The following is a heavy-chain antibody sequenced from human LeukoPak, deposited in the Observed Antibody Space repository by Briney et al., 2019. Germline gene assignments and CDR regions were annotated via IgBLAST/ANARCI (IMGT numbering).Heavy chain of an antibody. CDR3: ASLFVAAADLDAFDI. CDR1: GYTFTGYY. D-gene: IGHD6-13*01. J-gene: IGHJ3*02. CDR2: INTNSGGT. Sequence: ASVKVSCKASGYTFTGYYMHWVRQAPGQGLEWMGWINTNSGGTNYAQKFQGRVTMTKDTSISTAYMELSRLRSDDTAVYYCASLFVAAADLDAFDIWGQGTMVTVSS. V-gene: IGHV1-2*02.